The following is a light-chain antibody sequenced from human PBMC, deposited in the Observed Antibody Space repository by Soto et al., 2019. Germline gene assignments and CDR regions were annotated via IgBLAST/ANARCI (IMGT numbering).Light chain of an antibody. CDR2: LNSDGSH. J-gene: IGLJ3*02. Sequence: QLVLTQSPSASASLGASVKLTCTLSSGHSSYAIAWHQQQPEKGPRYLMKLNSDGSHSKGDGIPDRFSGSSSGAERYLTISSLQSEDEADYRRQTWGAGMVFGGGTKLPVL. CDR3: QTWGAGMV. V-gene: IGLV4-69*01. CDR1: SGHSSYA.